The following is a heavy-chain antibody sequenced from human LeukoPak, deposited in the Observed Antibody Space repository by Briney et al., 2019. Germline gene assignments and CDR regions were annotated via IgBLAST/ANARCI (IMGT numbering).Heavy chain of an antibody. J-gene: IGHJ4*02. Sequence: SETLSLTCTVSGGSISSGSYYWSWIRQPPGTGLEWIGHLYYTGSTNYNPSLKSRVTMSVDTSKNQFSLKLSSVTAADTAVYYCARDYGSGSYHFDYWGQGILVTVSS. D-gene: IGHD3-10*01. CDR1: GGSISSGSYY. CDR2: LYYTGST. V-gene: IGHV4-61*01. CDR3: ARDYGSGSYHFDY.